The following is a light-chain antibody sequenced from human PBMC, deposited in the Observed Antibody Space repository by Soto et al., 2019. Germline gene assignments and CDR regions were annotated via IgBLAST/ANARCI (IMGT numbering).Light chain of an antibody. Sequence: EIVLTQSRATLSFTPGERATLSCTASQSVSSYLAWYQQKPGQAPRLLMFRTSSRATGFPARFSGGGSGTDFSLTIRRLDPEDFAVYYCQHFVNSLTWKFGQGNKGDIK. CDR1: QSVSSY. CDR2: RTS. J-gene: IGKJ1*01. V-gene: IGKV3-11*01. CDR3: QHFVNSLTWK.